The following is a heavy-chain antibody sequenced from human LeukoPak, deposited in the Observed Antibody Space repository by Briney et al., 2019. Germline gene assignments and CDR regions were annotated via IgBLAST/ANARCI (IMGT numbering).Heavy chain of an antibody. CDR1: GFTFDDYG. CDR2: INWSGGST. Sequence: GGSLRLSCAASGFTFDDYGMSWVRQAPGKGLEWVSGINWSGGSTGYADSVKGRFTISRDNAKSSLYLQMNSLGAEDTALYHCARVARYTSNYYFDYWGQGTLVTVSS. J-gene: IGHJ4*02. D-gene: IGHD6-13*01. CDR3: ARVARYTSNYYFDY. V-gene: IGHV3-20*01.